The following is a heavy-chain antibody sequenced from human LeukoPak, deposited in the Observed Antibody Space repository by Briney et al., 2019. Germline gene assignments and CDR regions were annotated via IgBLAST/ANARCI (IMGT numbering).Heavy chain of an antibody. CDR3: VREATRHFDFDS. J-gene: IGHJ5*01. D-gene: IGHD6-6*01. V-gene: IGHV3-23*01. CDR1: GFTFSHYA. CDR2: IAENGDVT. Sequence: QAGGSLRLSCAGSGFTFSHYAMTWVRQAPGKGLEWVSVIAENGDVTAYTDSVKVRFTISRDNTRETLFLHMTRRRVEDTAVYYCVREATRHFDFDSWGQGTLVTVSS.